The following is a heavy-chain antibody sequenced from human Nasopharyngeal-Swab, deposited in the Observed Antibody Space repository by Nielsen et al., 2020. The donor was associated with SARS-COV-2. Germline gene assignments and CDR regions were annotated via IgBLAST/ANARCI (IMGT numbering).Heavy chain of an antibody. J-gene: IGHJ4*02. D-gene: IGHD6-13*01. CDR3: ARDSSSWQRGDLDY. Sequence: SETLSLTCTVSGGSISSSSYYWGWIRQPPGKGLEWIGSIYYSGSTYYNPSLKSRVTISVDTSKNQFSLQLNSVTPEDTAVYYCARDSSSWQRGDLDYWGQGTLVTVSS. CDR1: GGSISSSSYY. CDR2: IYYSGST. V-gene: IGHV4-39*02.